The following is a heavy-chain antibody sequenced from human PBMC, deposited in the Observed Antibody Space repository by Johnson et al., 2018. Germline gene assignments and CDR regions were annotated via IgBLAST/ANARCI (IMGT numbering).Heavy chain of an antibody. Sequence: QVQLVQSGGGLVKPGGSLRLSCAASGFTFSDYSMSWIRQAPGKGLEWVSYITSGGSTIYYADSVKGRFTISRDNSKNTLYLQMNSLRAEDTAVYYCAKEGHYYDSSGYYYVEYFQHWGQGTLVTVSS. CDR1: GFTFSDYS. D-gene: IGHD3-22*01. CDR2: ITSGGSTI. V-gene: IGHV3-11*01. J-gene: IGHJ1*01. CDR3: AKEGHYYDSSGYYYVEYFQH.